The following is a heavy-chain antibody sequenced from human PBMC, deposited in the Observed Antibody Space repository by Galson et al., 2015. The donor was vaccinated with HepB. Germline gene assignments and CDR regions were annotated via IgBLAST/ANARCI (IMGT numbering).Heavy chain of an antibody. CDR1: GITFSSYG. V-gene: IGHV3-30*18. J-gene: IGHJ3*01. CDR2: ISYDGSNK. CDR3: AKTRRDLGSNDDAFDF. Sequence: SLRLSCAASGITFSSYGMHWVRQAPGKGLEWVAVISYDGSNKYYADSVKGRFTISRDNSKNTLYLQMNSLRAEDTAVYYCAKTRRDLGSNDDAFDFWGQGTMVTVSS.